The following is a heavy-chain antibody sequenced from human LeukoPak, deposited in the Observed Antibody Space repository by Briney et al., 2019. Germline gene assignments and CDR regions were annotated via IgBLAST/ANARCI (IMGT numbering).Heavy chain of an antibody. CDR3: ARAPYSGSYTGLDY. D-gene: IGHD1-26*01. V-gene: IGHV3-11*06. CDR1: GFTFSDYY. CDR2: IGSSSSYT. J-gene: IGHJ4*02. Sequence: GGSLRLSCAASGFTFSDYYMSWIRQAPGKGLEWVSYIGSSSSYTNYADSVKGRFTISRDNAKNSLYLQMNSLRAEDTAVYYCARAPYSGSYTGLDYWGQGTLVTVSS.